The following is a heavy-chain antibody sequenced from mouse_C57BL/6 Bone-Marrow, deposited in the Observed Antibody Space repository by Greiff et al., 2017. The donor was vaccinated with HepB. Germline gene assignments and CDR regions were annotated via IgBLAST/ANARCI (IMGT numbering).Heavy chain of an antibody. J-gene: IGHJ1*03. D-gene: IGHD1-1*01. CDR1: GYAFTNYL. CDR2: INPGSGGT. CDR3: ARSKNRYGSSYRYFDV. V-gene: IGHV1-54*01. Sequence: VQLQESGAELVRPGTSVKVSCKASGYAFTNYLIEWVKQRPGQGLEWIGVINPGSGGTNYNEKFKGKATLTADKSSSTAYMQLSSLTSEDSAVYFCARSKNRYGSSYRYFDVWGTGTTVTVSS.